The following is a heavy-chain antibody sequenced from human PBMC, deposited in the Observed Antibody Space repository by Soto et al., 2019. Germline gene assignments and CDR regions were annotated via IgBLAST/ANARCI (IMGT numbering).Heavy chain of an antibody. V-gene: IGHV1-2*02. CDR1: GYTFTDYY. CDR2: ISPKSGGA. Sequence: ASVKVSCKASGYTFTDYYIQWVRQAPGQGLEYMGWISPKSGGAAHAQKFRGRVTMTRDTSVNTAYLHLSSLTSDDTAVYFCARCHRGLRGHLDYWGQGTLVTVSS. D-gene: IGHD3-10*01. CDR3: ARCHRGLRGHLDY. J-gene: IGHJ4*02.